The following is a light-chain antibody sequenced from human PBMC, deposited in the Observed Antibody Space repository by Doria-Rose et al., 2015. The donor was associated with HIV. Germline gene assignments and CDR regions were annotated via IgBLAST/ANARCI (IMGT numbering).Light chain of an antibody. Sequence: QSVLTQPASVSGSPGQSITISCTGTSSDVGYYKYVSWSQQYPGKAPKLIISDVTKRPSGVSDRFSGSKSGNTASLTISGLQAEDEAEYFCSSYTSGTSFVFGGGTKLTV. CDR1: SSDVGYYKY. V-gene: IGLV2-14*03. CDR3: SSYTSGTSFV. CDR2: DVT. J-gene: IGLJ2*01.